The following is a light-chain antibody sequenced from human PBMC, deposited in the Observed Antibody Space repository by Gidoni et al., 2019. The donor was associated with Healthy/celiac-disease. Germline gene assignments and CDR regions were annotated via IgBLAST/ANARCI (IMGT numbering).Light chain of an antibody. Sequence: QSVLTQPPSVSGAPGKRVPISCTGSSSNIGSGYDVHWYQQLPGTAPKLLIYGNSNRPSGVPDRFSGSKSGTSASLAITGLQAEDEADYYCQSYDSSLSGFYVFGTGTKVTV. CDR2: GNS. CDR3: QSYDSSLSGFYV. J-gene: IGLJ1*01. V-gene: IGLV1-40*01. CDR1: SSNIGSGYD.